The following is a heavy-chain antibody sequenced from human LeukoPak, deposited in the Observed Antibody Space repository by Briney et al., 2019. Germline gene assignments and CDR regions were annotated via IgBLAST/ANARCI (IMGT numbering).Heavy chain of an antibody. V-gene: IGHV3-30-3*01. D-gene: IGHD3-22*01. CDR3: ARDAYYYDSSGSPIDY. CDR1: GFTFSSYA. CDR2: ISYDGSNK. J-gene: IGHJ4*02. Sequence: PGRSLRLSCAASGFTFSSYAMHWVRQAPGKGLEWVAVISYDGSNKYYADSVKGRFTISSDNSKNTLYLQMNSLRAEDTAVYYCARDAYYYDSSGSPIDYWGQGTLVTVSS.